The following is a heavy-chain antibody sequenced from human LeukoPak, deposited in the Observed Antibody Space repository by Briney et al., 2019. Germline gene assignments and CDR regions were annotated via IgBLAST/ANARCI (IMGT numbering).Heavy chain of an antibody. CDR3: ARGGGGYSNGGPFDI. CDR2: VSSGSGYI. D-gene: IGHD1-26*01. J-gene: IGHJ3*02. CDR1: GFTFSTYS. Sequence: PGGSLRLSCATSGFTFSTYSMNWVRQAPRKGLEWVSSVSSGSGYIYYADSVKGRFTVSRDNAKKSLYLQMISLRVEDTAVYNCARGGGGYSNGGPFDIWGQETMVTVSS. V-gene: IGHV3-21*01.